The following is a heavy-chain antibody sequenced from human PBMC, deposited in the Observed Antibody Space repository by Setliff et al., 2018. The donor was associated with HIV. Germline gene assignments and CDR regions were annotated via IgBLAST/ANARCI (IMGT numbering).Heavy chain of an antibody. Sequence: ASVKVSCKASGYTFSSHSIHWVRQAPGQGFEWMGWIHAGNGNTKFSQRFQSRITITRDTSARTVFIDLSSLTSDDTAVYYCAIDGFYGNRCYLYNWFDPWGQGTLVTVSS. CDR2: IHAGNGNT. J-gene: IGHJ5*02. CDR3: AIDGFYGNRCYLYNWFDP. CDR1: GYTFSSHS. V-gene: IGHV1-3*01. D-gene: IGHD3-10*01.